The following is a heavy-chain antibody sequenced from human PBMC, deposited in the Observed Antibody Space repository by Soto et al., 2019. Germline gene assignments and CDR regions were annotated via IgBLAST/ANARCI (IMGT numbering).Heavy chain of an antibody. J-gene: IGHJ6*02. Sequence: GASVKVSCKASGYTFTSYGISWVRQAPGQGLEWMGWISAYNGNTNYAQKLQGRVTMTTDTSTSTAYMELRSLRSDDTAVYYCASAFYDFWSGSPHGVHDYYYYGMDFWGQGTTVTVSS. CDR3: ASAFYDFWSGSPHGVHDYYYYGMDF. CDR1: GYTFTSYG. D-gene: IGHD3-3*01. CDR2: ISAYNGNT. V-gene: IGHV1-18*01.